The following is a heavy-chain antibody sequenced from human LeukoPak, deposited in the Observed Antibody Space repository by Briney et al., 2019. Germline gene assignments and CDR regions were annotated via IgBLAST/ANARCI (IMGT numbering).Heavy chain of an antibody. Sequence: GGSLRLSCSASGFTFSSYAMHWVRQAPGKGLEYVSAISSNGGSTYYAYSVKGRFTISRDNSKNTLYLQMSSLRAEDTAVYYCVKGTDSRYYDILIGYPFDYWGQGTLVTVSS. V-gene: IGHV3-64D*06. D-gene: IGHD3-9*01. CDR2: ISSNGGST. J-gene: IGHJ4*02. CDR1: GFTFSSYA. CDR3: VKGTDSRYYDILIGYPFDY.